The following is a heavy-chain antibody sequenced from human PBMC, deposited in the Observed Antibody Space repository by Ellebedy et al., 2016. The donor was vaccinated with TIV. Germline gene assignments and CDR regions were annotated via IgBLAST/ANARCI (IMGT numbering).Heavy chain of an antibody. J-gene: IGHJ6*02. CDR2: ISYDGSNK. D-gene: IGHD6-13*01. Sequence: GGSLRLXXAASGFTFTSYAMHWVRQAPGKGLEWVAVISYDGSNKYYADSVKGRFTISRDNSKNTLYLQMNSLRAEDTAVYYCARDGFKAAAGTRYYYYGMDVWGQGTTVTVSS. CDR3: ARDGFKAAAGTRYYYYGMDV. CDR1: GFTFTSYA. V-gene: IGHV3-30-3*01.